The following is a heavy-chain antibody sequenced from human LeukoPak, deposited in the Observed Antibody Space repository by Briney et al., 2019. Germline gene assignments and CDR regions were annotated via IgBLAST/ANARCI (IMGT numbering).Heavy chain of an antibody. CDR3: ARAHVSERGSFDY. V-gene: IGHV1-69*02. Sequence: SVKVSCKASGGTFSSYTISWVRQAPGQGLEWIGRIIPILGIANYAQKFQGRVTITADKSTSTAYMELSSLRPEDTAVYYCARAHVSERGSFDYWGQGTLVTVSS. D-gene: IGHD3-16*01. J-gene: IGHJ4*02. CDR2: IIPILGIA. CDR1: GGTFSSYT.